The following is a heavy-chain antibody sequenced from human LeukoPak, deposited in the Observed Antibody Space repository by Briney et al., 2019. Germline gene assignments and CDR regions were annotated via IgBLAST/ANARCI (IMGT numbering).Heavy chain of an antibody. CDR1: GFTFSNFA. D-gene: IGHD6-13*01. V-gene: IGHV3-21*01. J-gene: IGHJ4*02. CDR2: IVGSSST. CDR3: ARIGAGSSRDY. Sequence: GGSLRLSCAASGFTFSNFAMTWVRQAPGKGLEWVSSIVGSSSTYYADSLKGRFTISRDNAKNSLYLQMNSLRAEDTAVYYCARIGAGSSRDYWGQGTLVTVSS.